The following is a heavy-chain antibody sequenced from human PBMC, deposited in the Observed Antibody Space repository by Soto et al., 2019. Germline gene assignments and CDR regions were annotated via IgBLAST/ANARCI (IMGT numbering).Heavy chain of an antibody. CDR1: GGSFSGYH. D-gene: IGHD3-3*01. Sequence: SETLSLTCAVYGGSFSGYHWSWIRQPPGKGLEWIGEINHSGSTNYNPSLKSRVTISVDTSKNQFSLKLSSVTAADTAVYYCARVTSYYDFWSGPTVFYYGMDVWGQGTTVTVSS. V-gene: IGHV4-34*01. J-gene: IGHJ6*02. CDR3: ARVTSYYDFWSGPTVFYYGMDV. CDR2: INHSGST.